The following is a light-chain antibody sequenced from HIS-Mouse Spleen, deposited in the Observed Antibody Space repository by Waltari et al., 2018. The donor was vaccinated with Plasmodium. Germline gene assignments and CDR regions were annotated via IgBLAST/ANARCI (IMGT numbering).Light chain of an antibody. CDR2: QDS. Sequence: SYELTQPPSVSVSPGQTASITCSGDKLGDKYACWYQQKPGQSPVLVIYQDSKRPSGIPGGFSCSNSGNTATLTISGTQAMEEADYYCQAWDSSTAVFGGGTKLTVL. CDR3: QAWDSSTAV. CDR1: KLGDKY. J-gene: IGLJ3*02. V-gene: IGLV3-1*01.